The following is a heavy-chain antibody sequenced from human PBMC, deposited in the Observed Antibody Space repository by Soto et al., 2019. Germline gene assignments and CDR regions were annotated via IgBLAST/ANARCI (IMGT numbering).Heavy chain of an antibody. V-gene: IGHV1-2*04. CDR2: INPKSGGT. D-gene: IGHD2-15*01. CDR3: ATTRVAANSALDY. Sequence: VSVKVSCKASGYTFTDYYMPWVRQAPGQGLEWMGWINPKSGGTNYAQKFQGWVTMTRDTSISTAYMDLSRLSSDDTAVYYCATTRVAANSALDYWGQGTLVTISS. CDR1: GYTFTDYY. J-gene: IGHJ4*02.